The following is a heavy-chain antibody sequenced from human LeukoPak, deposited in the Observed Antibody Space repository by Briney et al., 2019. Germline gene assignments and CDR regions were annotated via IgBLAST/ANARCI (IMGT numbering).Heavy chain of an antibody. CDR1: GFTFSTCA. V-gene: IGHV3-30*18. CDR3: AKEFNRGLPDY. J-gene: IGHJ4*02. CDR2: ISYDGSNE. D-gene: IGHD2-21*01. Sequence: GGSLRLSCAASGFTFSTCAMSWVRQAPGKGLEWVAVISYDGSNEYYADSVKGRFTISRDNSKNTLYLQMSSLRAEDTAVYYCAKEFNRGLPDYWGQGTLVTVPS.